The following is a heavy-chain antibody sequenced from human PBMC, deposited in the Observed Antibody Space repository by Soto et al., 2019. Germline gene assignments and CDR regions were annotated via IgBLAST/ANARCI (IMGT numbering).Heavy chain of an antibody. CDR1: GGSISSSSYY. V-gene: IGHV4-39*01. J-gene: IGHJ6*02. D-gene: IGHD2-15*01. Sequence: SETLSLTCTVSGGSISSSSYYWGWIRQPPGKGLEWIGSIYYSGSTYYNPSLKSRVTISVDTSKNQFSLKLSSVTAADTAVYYCASVGCSGGSCYFGYYYYYGMDVWGQGTTVTVSS. CDR2: IYYSGST. CDR3: ASVGCSGGSCYFGYYYYYGMDV.